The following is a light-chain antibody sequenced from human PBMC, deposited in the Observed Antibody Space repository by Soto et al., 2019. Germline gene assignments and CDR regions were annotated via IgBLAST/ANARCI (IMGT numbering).Light chain of an antibody. Sequence: EIVMTQSPATLSVSPGEWATLSCRASQRISSNLAWYQQRPGQDPRLLIYGASTRATGIPARFSGSGSGTEFPLTISSLQSEDVAVYYWQQYNNWPPLTFGGGTTVEIK. V-gene: IGKV3-15*01. J-gene: IGKJ4*01. CDR2: GAS. CDR3: QQYNNWPPLT. CDR1: QRISSN.